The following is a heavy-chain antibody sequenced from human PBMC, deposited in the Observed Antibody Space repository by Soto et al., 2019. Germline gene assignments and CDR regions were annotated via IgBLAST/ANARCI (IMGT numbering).Heavy chain of an antibody. J-gene: IGHJ4*02. V-gene: IGHV3-33*01. D-gene: IGHD2-15*01. CDR2: IWHDGSDI. CDR3: ARDGPDAAYSYVLDD. CDR1: GFTFSTSV. Sequence: TGGSLRLSCAGSGFTFSTSVMHWVRQAPGKGLEWLAVIWHDGSDISYGDSVRGRFTISRDNSKNTLYLEMDNVREEDTAVYFCARDGPDAAYSYVLDDWGQGTMVTVSS.